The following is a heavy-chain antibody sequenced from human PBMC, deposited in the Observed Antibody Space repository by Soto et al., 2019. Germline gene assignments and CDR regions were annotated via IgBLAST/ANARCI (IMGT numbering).Heavy chain of an antibody. Sequence: EVQLVESGGGLVQPGGSLRLSCAASGFIININYMSWVRQAPGKGLEWVSLVYSGGGTFYADSVKGRFTVSRDSSKNTLDLQMDSLRVEDTAVYYCARRGYCACGTCYGIYALDVWGQGAMVTVSS. CDR2: VYSGGGT. J-gene: IGHJ3*01. CDR3: ARRGYCACGTCYGIYALDV. V-gene: IGHV3-66*01. CDR1: GFIININY. D-gene: IGHD2-15*01.